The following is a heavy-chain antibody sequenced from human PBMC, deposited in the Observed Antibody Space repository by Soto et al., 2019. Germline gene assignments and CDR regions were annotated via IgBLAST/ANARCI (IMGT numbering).Heavy chain of an antibody. V-gene: IGHV1-69*13. D-gene: IGHD2-15*01. CDR2: IIPIFGTA. CDR1: GGTFSSYA. CDR3: ARDYMYDCSGGSCYSSAIDP. J-gene: IGHJ5*02. Sequence: SVKVSCKASGGTFSSYAISWVRQAPRQGLEWMGGIIPIFGTANYAQKFQGRVTITADESTSTAYMELSSLRSEDTAVYYCARDYMYDCSGGSCYSSAIDPWGQGTLVTVSS.